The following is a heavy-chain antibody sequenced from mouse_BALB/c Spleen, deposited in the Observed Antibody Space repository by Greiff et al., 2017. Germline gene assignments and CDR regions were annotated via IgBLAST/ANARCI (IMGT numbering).Heavy chain of an antibody. V-gene: IGHV1-80*01. CDR1: GYAFSSYW. CDR2: IYPGDGDT. J-gene: IGHJ3*01. D-gene: IGHD2-4*01. CDR3: ARSSFKITTGFAY. Sequence: QVQLQQSGAELVRPGSSVKISCKASGYAFSSYWMNWVKQRPGQGLEWIGQIYPGDGDTNYNGKFKGKATLTADTSSSTAYMQLSSLTSEDSAVYFCARSSFKITTGFAYWGQGTLVTVSA.